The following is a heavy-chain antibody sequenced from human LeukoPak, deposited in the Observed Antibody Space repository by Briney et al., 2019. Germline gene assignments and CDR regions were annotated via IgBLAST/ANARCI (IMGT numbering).Heavy chain of an antibody. CDR3: ARYWGSGWTFDY. D-gene: IGHD6-19*01. CDR1: GGSLRGYY. J-gene: IGHJ4*02. Sequence: SEAPSLSCALSGGSLRGYYWSWIRQPPGKGLEWIGEINHSGSTNYNPSLKSRVTISVDTSKNQFSLKLSSVVAADTAVYYCARYWGSGWTFDYWGQGTLVTVSS. CDR2: INHSGST. V-gene: IGHV4-34*01.